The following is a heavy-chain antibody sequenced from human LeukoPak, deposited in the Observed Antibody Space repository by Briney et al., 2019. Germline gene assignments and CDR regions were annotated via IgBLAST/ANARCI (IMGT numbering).Heavy chain of an antibody. CDR1: GFTFSKVW. J-gene: IGHJ1*01. D-gene: IGHD3-22*01. CDR2: IKSETDGGTI. CDR3: TTDLSEFDDSGYYAKYFHL. Sequence: TGGSLRLSCAASGFTFSKVWMSWVRQAPGRGLEWVGRIKSETDGGTIDYAAAGKGRFTISSDGSKDPLFLQMNSLKTEDTAVYYCTTDLSEFDDSGYYAKYFHLWGQGTLVSVSS. V-gene: IGHV3-15*01.